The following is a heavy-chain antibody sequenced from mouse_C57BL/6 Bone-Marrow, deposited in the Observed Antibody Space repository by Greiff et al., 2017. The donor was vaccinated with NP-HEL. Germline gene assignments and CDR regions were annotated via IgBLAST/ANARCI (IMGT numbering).Heavy chain of an antibody. Sequence: KLSCKATGYTFTGYWIEWVKQRPGHGLEWIGEILPGSGSTNYNEKFKGKATFTADTSSNTAYMQLSSLTTEDSAIYYCASVYYCSSYLYYFDYWGQGTTLTVSS. CDR1: GYTFTGYW. CDR3: ASVYYCSSYLYYFDY. D-gene: IGHD1-1*01. CDR2: ILPGSGST. V-gene: IGHV1-9*01. J-gene: IGHJ2*01.